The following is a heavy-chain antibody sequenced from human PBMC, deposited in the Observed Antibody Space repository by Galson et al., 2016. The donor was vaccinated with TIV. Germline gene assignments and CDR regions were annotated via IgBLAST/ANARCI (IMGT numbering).Heavy chain of an antibody. CDR2: INAKTGGT. Sequence: SVKVSCKAAGYTFTDYFIHWVRQAPGQGLEWMGWINAKTGGTDYAQRFQGRVTMTRDTSISTAYMELSRLRSDDTAVYYCVRGFYPSGSLVGHYFDYWGQGLLVTVSS. J-gene: IGHJ4*02. D-gene: IGHD3-10*01. CDR1: GYTFTDYF. CDR3: VRGFYPSGSLVGHYFDY. V-gene: IGHV1-2*02.